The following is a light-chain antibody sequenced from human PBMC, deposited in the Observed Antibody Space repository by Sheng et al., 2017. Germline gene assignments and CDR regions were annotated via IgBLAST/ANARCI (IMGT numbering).Light chain of an antibody. CDR2: ETS. CDR3: QQRSNWLT. CDR1: QTISRS. J-gene: IGKJ4*01. Sequence: EIVLTQSPATLSLSPGDGATFSCRASQTISRSLAWYQQKPGQAPRLLIYETSTRAIGIPARFSGSGFGTDFTLTISSLEPEDFAVYYCQQRSNWLTFGGGTKVEIK. V-gene: IGKV3-11*01.